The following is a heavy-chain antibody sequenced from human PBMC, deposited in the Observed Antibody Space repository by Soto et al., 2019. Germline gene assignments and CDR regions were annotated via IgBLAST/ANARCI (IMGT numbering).Heavy chain of an antibody. CDR3: ARAQWEQTPPSGGYYYGMDV. CDR1: GGSFSGYY. D-gene: IGHD1-26*01. J-gene: IGHJ6*02. V-gene: IGHV4-34*01. CDR2: INHSGST. Sequence: SETLSLTCAVYGGSFSGYYWSWIRQPPGKGLEWIGEINHSGSTNYNPSLKSRVTISVDTSKNQFSLKLSSVTAADTAVYYCARAQWEQTPPSGGYYYGMDVWGQGTTVTVS.